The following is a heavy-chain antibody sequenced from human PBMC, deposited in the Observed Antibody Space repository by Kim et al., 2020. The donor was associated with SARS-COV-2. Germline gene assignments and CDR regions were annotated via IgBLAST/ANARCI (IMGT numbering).Heavy chain of an antibody. V-gene: IGHV4-39*07. J-gene: IGHJ4*02. CDR3: AREVVVGLPDY. D-gene: IGHD2-15*01. CDR2: T. Sequence: TYYNPSLKSRVTISVDTSKNQFSLKLSSVTAADTAVYYCAREVVVGLPDYWGQGTLVTVSS.